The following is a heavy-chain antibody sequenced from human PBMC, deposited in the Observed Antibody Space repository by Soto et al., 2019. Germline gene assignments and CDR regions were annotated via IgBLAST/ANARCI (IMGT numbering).Heavy chain of an antibody. J-gene: IGHJ4*02. CDR2: IYWDDDK. CDR1: GFSLSTSGVG. CDR3: AHDSSGLYGFDY. V-gene: IGHV2-5*02. D-gene: IGHD6-19*01. Sequence: GSGPTLVNPTQTLTLTCTFSGFSLSTSGVGVGWIRQPPGKALEWLALIYWDDDKRYSPSLKSRLTIAKDTSKNQVFLTLTNPDPVDTATYYCAHDSSGLYGFDYWGQGTLVTVS.